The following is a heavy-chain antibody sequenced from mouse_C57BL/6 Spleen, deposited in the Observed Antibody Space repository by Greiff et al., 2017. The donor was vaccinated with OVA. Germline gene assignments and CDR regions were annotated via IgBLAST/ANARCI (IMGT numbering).Heavy chain of an antibody. V-gene: IGHV1-84*01. Sequence: QVQLKESGPELVKPGASVKISCKASGYTFTDYYINWVKQRPGQGLEWIGWIYPGSGNTKYTEKFKGKATLTVDTSSSTAYMQLSSLTSEDSAVYFCARGGYYGYPYWYFDVWGTGTTVTVSS. CDR3: ARGGYYGYPYWYFDV. CDR1: GYTFTDYY. D-gene: IGHD2-2*01. CDR2: IYPGSGNT. J-gene: IGHJ1*03.